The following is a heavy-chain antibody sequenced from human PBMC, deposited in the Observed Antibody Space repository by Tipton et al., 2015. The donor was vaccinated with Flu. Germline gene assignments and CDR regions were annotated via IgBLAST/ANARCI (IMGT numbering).Heavy chain of an antibody. CDR3: ARGARIPYYFNY. D-gene: IGHD2-2*01. V-gene: IGHV4-4*07. CDR1: GGSFSNYY. J-gene: IGHJ4*02. CDR2: MYTNGDT. Sequence: TLSLTCTVSGGSFSNYYWNWIRQPAGKGLEWIGRMYTNGDTNTNPSLKSRVSISLDTSKNQFSLELSSVTTADTAVYYCARGARIPYYFNYWGPGTLVTVSS.